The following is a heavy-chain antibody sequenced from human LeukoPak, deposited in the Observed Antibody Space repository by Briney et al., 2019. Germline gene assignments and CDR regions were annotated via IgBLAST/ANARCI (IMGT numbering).Heavy chain of an antibody. CDR1: GFTFNNYI. CDR3: ARDPVEYSSSPPGAHFDP. V-gene: IGHV3-23*01. Sequence: GGSLILSCVASGFTFNNYIMSWVRQTPGKGLEWVSGISGDGGSTFYADSVKGRFTIYRDNSKNTLYLQMNSLRAEDTAVYYCARDPVEYSSSPPGAHFDPWGQGTLVTVSS. D-gene: IGHD6-6*01. CDR2: ISGDGGST. J-gene: IGHJ5*02.